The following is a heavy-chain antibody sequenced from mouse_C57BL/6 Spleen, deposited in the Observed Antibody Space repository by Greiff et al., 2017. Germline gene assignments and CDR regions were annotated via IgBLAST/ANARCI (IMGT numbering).Heavy chain of an antibody. D-gene: IGHD2-4*01. CDR1: GYTFTTYP. Sequence: QVHVKQSGAELVKPGASVKMSCKASGYTFTTYPIEWMKQNHGKSLEWIGNFHPYNDDTKYNEKFKGKATLTVEKSSSTVYLELSRLTSDDSAVYYCARGFYDYDEGGAMDYWGQGTSVTVSS. CDR3: ARGFYDYDEGGAMDY. V-gene: IGHV1-47*01. CDR2: FHPYNDDT. J-gene: IGHJ4*01.